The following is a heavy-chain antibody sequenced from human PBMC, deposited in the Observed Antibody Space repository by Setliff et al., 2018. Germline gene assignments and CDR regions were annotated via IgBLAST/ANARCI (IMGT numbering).Heavy chain of an antibody. Sequence: SVKVSCKASGATLSGDVLSWERQAPGHGLEGMGRFIPVLGTANYAQRFQGRLKMTVDTSTGTGYMELSSLTSEDTAMYFCARIGPSNCGIRGYNWLDPLCQGTLVAVSS. J-gene: IGHJ5*02. V-gene: IGHV1-69*06. D-gene: IGHD2-21*01. CDR3: ARIGPSNCGIRGYNWLDP. CDR2: FIPVLGTA. CDR1: GATLSGDV.